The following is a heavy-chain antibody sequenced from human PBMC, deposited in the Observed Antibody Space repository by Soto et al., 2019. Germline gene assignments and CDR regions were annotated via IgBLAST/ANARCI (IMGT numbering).Heavy chain of an antibody. CDR3: ARAHMVITRSYFDL. V-gene: IGHV4-59*01. CDR1: GGSFTNFY. D-gene: IGHD2-21*01. J-gene: IGHJ4*02. Sequence: PSETLSLTCTVSGGSFTNFYWSWVRQPPGKGLEWIGYISDSGNTNYNPSLKSRVSISLYTSKKQLSLKLTSVTAADTAVYFCARAHMVITRSYFDLWGQGTPVTVSS. CDR2: ISDSGNT.